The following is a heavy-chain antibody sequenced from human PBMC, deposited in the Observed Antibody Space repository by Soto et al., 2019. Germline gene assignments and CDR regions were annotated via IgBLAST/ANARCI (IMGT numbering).Heavy chain of an antibody. CDR1: GDSVSSNSAA. V-gene: IGHV6-1*01. CDR2: TYYRSKWYN. Sequence: SQTLSLTCAISGDSVSSNSAAWNWIRQSPSRGLEWLGRTYYRSKWYNDYAVSVKSRITINPDTSKNQFSLQLNSVTPEDTAVYYCARDILKAGLRGFYYYYGMDVWGQGTTVTVS. D-gene: IGHD4-17*01. CDR3: ARDILKAGLRGFYYYYGMDV. J-gene: IGHJ6*02.